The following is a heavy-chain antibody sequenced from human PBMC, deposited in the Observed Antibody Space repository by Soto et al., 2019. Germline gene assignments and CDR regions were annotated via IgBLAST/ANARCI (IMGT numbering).Heavy chain of an antibody. Sequence: SETLSLTCTLSGGAISTYYWSWIRQPPGKGLEWIGCISSSGRTYYNPALNNRISLSLDTSQNQFSLKLLSLTAADTAIYYCARSGVTGIVIPSHWFDPWGQGTLVTVSS. D-gene: IGHD2-21*02. CDR2: ISSSGRT. CDR1: GGAISTYY. J-gene: IGHJ5*02. CDR3: ARSGVTGIVIPSHWFDP. V-gene: IGHV4-4*09.